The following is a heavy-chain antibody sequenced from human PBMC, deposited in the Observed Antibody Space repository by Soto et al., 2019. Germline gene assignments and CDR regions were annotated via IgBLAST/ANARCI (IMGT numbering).Heavy chain of an antibody. CDR3: TTDLPSRFDDY. D-gene: IGHD3-10*01. CDR1: GFIISNAW. J-gene: IGHJ4*02. V-gene: IGHV3-15*07. CDR2: IKSKPDGETT. Sequence: GGSLRLSCAASGFIISNAWMNWVRQDPGKGLEWVGRIKSKPDGETTDYAAPVKGRFTISRDDSKNTVYLQMNSLQIDDTAVYFCTTDLPSRFDDYWGQGTLVTVSS.